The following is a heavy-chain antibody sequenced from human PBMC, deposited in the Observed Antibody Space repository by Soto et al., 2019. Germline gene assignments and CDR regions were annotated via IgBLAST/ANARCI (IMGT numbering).Heavy chain of an antibody. D-gene: IGHD6-13*01. V-gene: IGHV3-30*18. J-gene: IGHJ4*02. CDR1: GFTFSSYG. Sequence: XVSLTLSCAASGFTFSSYGMHWVRQAPGKGLEWVAVISYDGSNKYYADSVKGRFTISRDNSKNTLYLQMNSLRAEDTAVYYCAKDRVAAAAYFDYWGQGTLVTVSS. CDR2: ISYDGSNK. CDR3: AKDRVAAAAYFDY.